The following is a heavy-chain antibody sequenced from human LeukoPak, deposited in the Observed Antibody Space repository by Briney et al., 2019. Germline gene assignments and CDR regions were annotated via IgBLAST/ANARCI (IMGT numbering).Heavy chain of an antibody. CDR2: IYYSGGT. Sequence: SETLSLTCTVSGGSISSSSYYWGWIPQPPGKGLEWIGYIYYSGGTNYNPSLKSRVTISVDTSKNQFSLKLSSVTAADTAVYYCARGSPNDAFDIWGQGTMVTVSS. V-gene: IGHV4-61*05. CDR3: ARGSPNDAFDI. J-gene: IGHJ3*02. CDR1: GGSISSSSYY. D-gene: IGHD6-13*01.